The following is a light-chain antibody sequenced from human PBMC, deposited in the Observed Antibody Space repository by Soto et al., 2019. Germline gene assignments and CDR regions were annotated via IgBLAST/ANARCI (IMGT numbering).Light chain of an antibody. Sequence: SVLTQPPSASGSPGQSVAISCTGTSSDVGGYNYVSWYQQHPGKAPKLLIYEVSNRPSGVSSRFSGSKSGNTASLTISGLRADDEADYYCNSYTNSGSFVFGTGNKVTVL. V-gene: IGLV2-14*01. J-gene: IGLJ1*01. CDR3: NSYTNSGSFV. CDR2: EVS. CDR1: SSDVGGYNY.